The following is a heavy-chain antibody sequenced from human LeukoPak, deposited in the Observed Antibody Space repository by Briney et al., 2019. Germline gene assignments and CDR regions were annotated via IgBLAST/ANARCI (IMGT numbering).Heavy chain of an antibody. Sequence: SQTLSLTCAISGGSVSTNSAAWNWIRQSPSRGLEWLGRTYYRSKWYNDYAVSVKSRITINPDTSKNQFSLKLSSVTAADTAVYYCARVEYIAGNAFDIWGQGTMVTVSS. CDR3: ARVEYIAGNAFDI. CDR1: GGSVSTNSAA. CDR2: TYYRSKWYN. D-gene: IGHD6-13*01. V-gene: IGHV6-1*01. J-gene: IGHJ3*02.